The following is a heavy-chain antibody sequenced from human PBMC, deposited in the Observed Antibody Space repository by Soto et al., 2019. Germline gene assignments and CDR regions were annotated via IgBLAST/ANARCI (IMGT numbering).Heavy chain of an antibody. D-gene: IGHD5-12*01. CDR2: IDPSGSYT. Sequence: PGESLKISCKGSGYSFTSYWIGWVRQMPGKGLEWMGRIDPSGSYTNYSPSFQGHVTISVDTSKNQFSLKLSSVTAADTAVYYCARVATTHNWFDPWGQGTLVTVSS. J-gene: IGHJ5*02. CDR1: GYSFTSYW. V-gene: IGHV5-10-1*01. CDR3: ARVATTHNWFDP.